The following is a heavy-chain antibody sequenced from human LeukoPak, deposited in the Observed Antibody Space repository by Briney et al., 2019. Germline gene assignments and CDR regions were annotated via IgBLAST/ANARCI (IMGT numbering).Heavy chain of an antibody. CDR3: ARADGGNSEDNWFDP. CDR1: GGSISSGSYY. V-gene: IGHV4-61*02. Sequence: PSETLSLTCTVSGGSISSGSYYWSWIRQPAGKGLEWIGRIYTSGSTNYNPSLKSRVTISVDTSKNQFSLKLSSVTAADTAVYYCARADGGNSEDNWFDPWGQGTLVTVSS. CDR2: IYTSGST. J-gene: IGHJ5*02. D-gene: IGHD4-23*01.